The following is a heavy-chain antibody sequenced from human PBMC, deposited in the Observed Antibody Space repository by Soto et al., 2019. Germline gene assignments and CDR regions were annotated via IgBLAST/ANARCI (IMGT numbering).Heavy chain of an antibody. CDR2: ISSSSSTI. CDR1: GFTFSSYS. V-gene: IGHV3-48*01. J-gene: IGHJ4*02. CDR3: ARANYYGSPGDFDY. Sequence: EVQLVESGVGLVQPGGSLRLSCAASGFTFSSYSMNWVRQAPGKGLEWVSYISSSSSTIYYADSVKGRFTISRDNAKNSLYLQMNSLRAEDTAVYYCARANYYGSPGDFDYWGQGTLVTVSS. D-gene: IGHD3-10*01.